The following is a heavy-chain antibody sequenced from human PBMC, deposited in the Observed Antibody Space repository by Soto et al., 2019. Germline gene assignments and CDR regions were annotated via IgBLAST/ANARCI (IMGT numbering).Heavy chain of an antibody. V-gene: IGHV1-18*01. J-gene: IGHJ6*02. CDR3: ARGGYYDSSGSRNYHYYGMDV. CDR2: ISPYNDDT. CDR1: GYTFSSYG. D-gene: IGHD3-22*01. Sequence: QAQLVQSGAEVKKPGASVKVSCKASGYTFSSYGISWVRQAPGQGLEWLGWISPYNDDTNYAQKLQGRVTMTTDTSTRTAYMDLRSLRSDDPAVYYCARGGYYDSSGSRNYHYYGMDVWGQGTTVTVSS.